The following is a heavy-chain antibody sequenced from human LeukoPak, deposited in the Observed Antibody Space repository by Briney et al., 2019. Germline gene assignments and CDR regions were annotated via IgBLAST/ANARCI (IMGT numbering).Heavy chain of an antibody. CDR1: GLTFSSYA. V-gene: IGHV3-23*01. CDR3: AKDYGDYSSWFDP. D-gene: IGHD4-17*01. J-gene: IGHJ5*02. Sequence: PGGSLRLSCAASGLTFSSYAMTWVRQAPGKGLEWVSTISDSGGTTYYADSVKGRFTISRDKSKNTLYLQLNSLRAEDTAVYFCAKDYGDYSSWFDPWGQGTLVTASS. CDR2: ISDSGGTT.